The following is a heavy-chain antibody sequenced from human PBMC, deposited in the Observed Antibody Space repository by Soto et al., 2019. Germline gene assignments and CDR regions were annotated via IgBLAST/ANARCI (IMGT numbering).Heavy chain of an antibody. CDR2: ISYDGNNK. V-gene: IGHV3-30*18. CDR3: AKDLLLTTITTVVD. J-gene: IGHJ4*02. CDR1: GFIFSTYG. D-gene: IGHD4-17*01. Sequence: QVQLVESGGGVVQPGRSLRLSCAASGFIFSTYGMHWVRQAPGTGLEWLSVISYDGNNKYYADSVKGRFTISSDTSKNTPWLQMDSLTTEDTAVYYCAKDLLLTTITTVVDWGQGTLVTVSS.